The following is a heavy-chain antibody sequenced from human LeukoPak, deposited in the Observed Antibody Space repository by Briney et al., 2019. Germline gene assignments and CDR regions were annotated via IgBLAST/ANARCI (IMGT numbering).Heavy chain of an antibody. J-gene: IGHJ1*01. V-gene: IGHV6-1*01. CDR2: TYYRSKWYN. Sequence: SQTLSLTCVISGDSVLSNSAAWNWIRQSPSRGLEWLGRTYYRSKWYNDYAVSVKSRININPDTSKNQFSLQLKYVTPEDTAVYYCTRGSSSWYAYLHPWGQGTLVTVSS. CDR1: GDSVLSNSAA. D-gene: IGHD6-13*01. CDR3: TRGSSSWYAYLHP.